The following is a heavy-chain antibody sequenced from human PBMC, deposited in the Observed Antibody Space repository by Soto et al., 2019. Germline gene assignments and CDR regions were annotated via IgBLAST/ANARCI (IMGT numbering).Heavy chain of an antibody. CDR2: IYYSGST. D-gene: IGHD3-10*01. Sequence: QLQLQESGPGLVKPSETLSLTCTVSGGSISSSSYYWGWIRQPPGKGLEWIGSIYYSGSTYYNPSLESRVTISVEPSRNQFSLKLNSVTAADTAVYYWAGNKRGGTMIRGVVDWGQGTPVTVSS. V-gene: IGHV4-39*01. J-gene: IGHJ4*02. CDR1: GGSISSSSYY. CDR3: AGNKRGGTMIRGVVD.